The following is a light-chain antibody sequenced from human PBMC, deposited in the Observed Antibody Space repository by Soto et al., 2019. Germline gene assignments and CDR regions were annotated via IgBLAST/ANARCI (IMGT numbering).Light chain of an antibody. CDR1: QDISND. V-gene: IGKV1-33*01. Sequence: DIQMTQSPSSLSASVGDRVTITCQASQDISNDLNWYQQKPAKAPKLLIYDASNLETGVPSRFSGRGSGTDFTFTISSLQPADIATYYCQQYDNLPPYTFGQGTKLEIK. CDR3: QQYDNLPPYT. CDR2: DAS. J-gene: IGKJ2*01.